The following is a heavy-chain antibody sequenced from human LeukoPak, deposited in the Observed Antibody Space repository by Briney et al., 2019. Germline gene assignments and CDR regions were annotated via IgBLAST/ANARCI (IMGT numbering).Heavy chain of an antibody. Sequence: KPSETLSLTCTVSGVSISSYYWSWIRQPPGKGLEWIGYIYYSGSTNYNPSLKSRVTMSVDTSKNQFSLRLSSVTAADTAVYYCARGGVGVNPTRLQHWGQGTLVTVSS. V-gene: IGHV4-59*01. J-gene: IGHJ1*01. CDR2: IYYSGST. CDR1: GVSISSYY. CDR3: ARGGVGVNPTRLQH. D-gene: IGHD1-26*01.